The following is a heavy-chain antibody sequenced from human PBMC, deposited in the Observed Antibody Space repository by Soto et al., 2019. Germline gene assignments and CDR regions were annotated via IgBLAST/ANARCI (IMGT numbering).Heavy chain of an antibody. Sequence: ASVKVSFKASRYTFTSYGSSWVRQAPGQGLEWMGWISAYNGNTNYAQKLQGRVTMTTDTSTSTAYMELRSLRSDDTAVYYCAREGMVNDSSGYYYGYYYYYGMDVWGQGTTVTVSS. D-gene: IGHD3-22*01. CDR1: RYTFTSYG. CDR3: AREGMVNDSSGYYYGYYYYYGMDV. CDR2: ISAYNGNT. V-gene: IGHV1-18*01. J-gene: IGHJ6*02.